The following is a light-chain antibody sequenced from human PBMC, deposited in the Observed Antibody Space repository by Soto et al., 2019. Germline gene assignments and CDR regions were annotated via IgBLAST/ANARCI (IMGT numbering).Light chain of an antibody. CDR1: QSVSSSY. Sequence: IVLTQSPGTLSLYPGERATLSCRASQSVSSSYLAWYQQKPGQAPRLLIFGASYRATGIPARFSGSGSGTEFNLTISCFQSEDFAVYFCQQYDDWRRLTFGGGAKVDVK. J-gene: IGKJ4*01. CDR2: GAS. V-gene: IGKV3-20*01. CDR3: QQYDDWRRLT.